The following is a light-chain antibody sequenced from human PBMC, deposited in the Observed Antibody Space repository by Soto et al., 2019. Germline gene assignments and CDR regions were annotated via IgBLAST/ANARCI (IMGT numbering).Light chain of an antibody. CDR3: QQYGDFYRT. J-gene: IGKJ1*01. V-gene: IGKV1-5*03. CDR2: QAS. CDR1: QTTSIW. Sequence: IQMTQSPSSLSASVGDTVTITCRASQTTSIWLAWYQQRPGRAPKLLIYQASSLHSGVPSRFTGSGSGTEFTLTISSLQPDDSATYYCQQYGDFYRTFGQGTKVEIQ.